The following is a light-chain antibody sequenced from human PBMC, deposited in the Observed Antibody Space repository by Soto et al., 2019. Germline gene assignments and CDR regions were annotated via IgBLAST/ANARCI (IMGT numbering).Light chain of an antibody. J-gene: IGKJ2*01. CDR2: GAS. Sequence: EIVMTQSPATLSVSPGERATLYCKASQRISSNLAWYQRKPGQPPRLLIYGASTRASGIPARFSGSGSGTEFTLTISGLQSEDFALYYCQQYNIWPPYTFGQGTKVDIK. CDR3: QQYNIWPPYT. V-gene: IGKV3-15*01. CDR1: QRISSN.